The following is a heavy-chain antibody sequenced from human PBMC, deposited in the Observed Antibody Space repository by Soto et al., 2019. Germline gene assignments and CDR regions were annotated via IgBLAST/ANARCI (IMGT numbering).Heavy chain of an antibody. CDR2: IGGSGSDT. V-gene: IGHV3-23*01. D-gene: IGHD2-2*03. J-gene: IGHJ6*02. CDR1: GFTFSSYA. Sequence: EVQLLGSGGGLVQPGGSLRLSCAASGFTFSSYAMNWVHQAPGKGLEWVSAIGGSGSDTYYADSVKGRFTISRDNSKNTLYLQMNSLRAEDAAAYYCASGYCGSTSCLRMDVWGQGTTVTVSS. CDR3: ASGYCGSTSCLRMDV.